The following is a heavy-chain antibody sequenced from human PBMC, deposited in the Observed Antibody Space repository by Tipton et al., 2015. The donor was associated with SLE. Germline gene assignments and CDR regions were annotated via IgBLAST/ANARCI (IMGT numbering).Heavy chain of an antibody. Sequence: QLVQSGSELKKPGASVRVSCKASGYIFTTYDMNWVRQAPGQGLEWMGWINTNTGNPTYAPGLAGRFVFSLDTSVSTSYLQISSLEAEDTAVYYCAREVPSLDYWGQGTLVTVSS. D-gene: IGHD2-2*01. J-gene: IGHJ4*02. V-gene: IGHV7-4-1*02. CDR3: AREVPSLDY. CDR1: GYIFTTYD. CDR2: INTNTGNP.